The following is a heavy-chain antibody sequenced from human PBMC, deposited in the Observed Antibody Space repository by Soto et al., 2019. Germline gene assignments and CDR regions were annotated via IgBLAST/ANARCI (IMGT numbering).Heavy chain of an antibody. CDR2: ISDSGGRT. D-gene: IGHD6-13*01. CDR3: AKGNPPSDY. CDR1: GFTFSTYA. V-gene: IGHV3-23*01. J-gene: IGHJ4*02. Sequence: EVQLLESGGGLVQPGGSLRLSCAASGFTFSTYAMTWVRQAPGKGLEWVSSISDSGGRTYYADSVKGRFTISRDNSQNPVYLQMNSLRVEDTAVYYCAKGNPPSDYWGQGTLVTVSS.